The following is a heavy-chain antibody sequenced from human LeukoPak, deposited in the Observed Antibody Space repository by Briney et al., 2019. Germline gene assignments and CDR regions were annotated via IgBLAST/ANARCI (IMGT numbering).Heavy chain of an antibody. CDR1: GYTFTMYY. J-gene: IGHJ6*03. D-gene: IGHD5-18*01. CDR3: ARNNVDTAMVTMGYYYYYMDV. V-gene: IGHV1-69*05. CDR2: IIPIFGTA. Sequence: ASVKVSCKASGYTFTMYYIHWVRQAPGQGLEWMGGIIPIFGTANYAQKFQGRVTITTDESTSTAYMELSSLRSEDTAVYYCARNNVDTAMVTMGYYYYYMDVWGKGTTVTVSS.